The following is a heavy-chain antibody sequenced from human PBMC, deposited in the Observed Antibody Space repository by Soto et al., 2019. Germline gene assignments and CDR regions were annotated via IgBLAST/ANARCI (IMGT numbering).Heavy chain of an antibody. CDR3: ERDDRITGIVAYIDL. D-gene: IGHD1-20*01. V-gene: IGHV3-30*19. Sequence: RSLVVPCPASGFSVAAHSMHCVRRPAAKGLEWVALVAHDGITKYYAGSVKGLFTVSSDKSTNTLFLQMDSLDTEDTGVYYCERDDRITGIVAYIDLWGRGTLVTVYS. CDR2: VAHDGITK. J-gene: IGHJ5*02. CDR1: GFSVAAHS.